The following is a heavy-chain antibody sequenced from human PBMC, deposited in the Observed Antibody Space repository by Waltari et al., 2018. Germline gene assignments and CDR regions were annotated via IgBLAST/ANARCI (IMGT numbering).Heavy chain of an antibody. CDR1: GFTFSTSA. V-gene: IGHV3-23*01. J-gene: IGHJ4*02. CDR3: AKVTLSVAGSFDS. CDR2: ITGSGFIS. D-gene: IGHD6-19*01. Sequence: EVHLLESGGGVVQPGGSLRLSCVASGFTFSTSAMAWVRQAPGKGLECVSAITGSGFISSYADSVKGRFSISRDNSRNTLYLQINSLRAEDTAVYYCAKVTLSVAGSFDSWGQGTLGTVSS.